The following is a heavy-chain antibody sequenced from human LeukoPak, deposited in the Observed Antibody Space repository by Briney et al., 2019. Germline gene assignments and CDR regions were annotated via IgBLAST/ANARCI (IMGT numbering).Heavy chain of an antibody. CDR1: GGSISSYY. CDR2: IYYSGST. D-gene: IGHD3-10*01. J-gene: IGHJ5*02. V-gene: IGHV4-59*01. CDR3: ARESYYGSGRRVKPYNWFDP. Sequence: SETLSLTCTVSGGSISSYYWSWIRQPPGKGLEWIGYIYYSGSTNYNPSLKSRVTISVDTSKNQFSLKLSSVTAADTAVYYCARESYYGSGRRVKPYNWFDPWGQGTLVTASS.